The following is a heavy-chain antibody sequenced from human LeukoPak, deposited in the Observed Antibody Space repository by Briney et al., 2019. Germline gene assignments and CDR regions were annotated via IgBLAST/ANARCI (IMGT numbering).Heavy chain of an antibody. V-gene: IGHV1-3*01. CDR3: ARELGGSLEDY. Sequence: GASVKVSCKASGYTFTSYAMHWVRQAPGQRLEWMGWTNAGNGNTKYSQKFQGRVTITRDTSASTAYMELSSLRSEDTAVYYCARELGGSLEDYWGQGTLVTVSS. CDR1: GYTFTSYA. D-gene: IGHD3-3*01. J-gene: IGHJ4*02. CDR2: TNAGNGNT.